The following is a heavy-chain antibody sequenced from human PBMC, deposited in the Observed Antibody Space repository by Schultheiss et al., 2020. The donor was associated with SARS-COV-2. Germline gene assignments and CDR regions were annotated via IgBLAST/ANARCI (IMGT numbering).Heavy chain of an antibody. Sequence: ASVKVSCKASGGTFSSYAISWVRQAPGQGLEWMGWINPNSGGTNYAQKFQGWVTMTRDTSISTAYMELSRLRSDDKAVYYCARDLRVAAASQTYYYYGMDVWGQGTTVTVSS. CDR2: INPNSGGT. D-gene: IGHD6-13*01. J-gene: IGHJ6*02. CDR3: ARDLRVAAASQTYYYYGMDV. CDR1: GGTFSSYA. V-gene: IGHV1-2*04.